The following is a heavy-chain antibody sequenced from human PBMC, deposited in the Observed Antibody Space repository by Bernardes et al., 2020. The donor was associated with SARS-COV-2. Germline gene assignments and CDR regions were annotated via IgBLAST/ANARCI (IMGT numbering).Heavy chain of an antibody. CDR1: GYSFTSYG. CDR2: ISGYNGNT. Sequence: ASVKVSCKASGYSFTSYGVSWVRQAPGQGLEWMGWISGYNGNTNYAQKLQGRVTMTTDTSTSTAYMELRSLRSDDTAMYYCARDLGTATSHYWGQGTLVTVSS. V-gene: IGHV1-18*04. D-gene: IGHD1-1*01. J-gene: IGHJ4*02. CDR3: ARDLGTATSHY.